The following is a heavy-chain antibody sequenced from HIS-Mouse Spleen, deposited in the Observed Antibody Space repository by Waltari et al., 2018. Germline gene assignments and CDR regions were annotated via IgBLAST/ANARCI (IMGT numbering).Heavy chain of an antibody. CDR1: GGSSSSSSYY. Sequence: QLQLQESGPGLVKPSETLSLTCTVSGGSSSSSSYYWGWIRQPPGKGLEWHGSIYYSGSTYYNPSLKSRVTISVDTSKNQFSLKLSSVTAADTAVYYCAREIPYSSSWYDWYFDLWGRGTLVTVSS. CDR2: IYYSGST. V-gene: IGHV4-39*07. J-gene: IGHJ2*01. D-gene: IGHD6-13*01. CDR3: AREIPYSSSWYDWYFDL.